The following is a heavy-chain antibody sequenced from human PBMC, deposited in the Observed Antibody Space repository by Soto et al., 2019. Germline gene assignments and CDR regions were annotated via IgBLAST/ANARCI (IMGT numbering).Heavy chain of an antibody. Sequence: PGGSLRLSCAASGFTFSSYAMHWVRQAPGKGLEWVAVISYDGSNKYYADSVKGRFTISRDNSKNTLYLQMNSLRAEDTAVYYCASFDGDYYDSSGYYYKLDYWGQGTLVTVSS. CDR3: ASFDGDYYDSSGYYYKLDY. V-gene: IGHV3-30-3*01. J-gene: IGHJ4*02. CDR1: GFTFSSYA. D-gene: IGHD3-22*01. CDR2: ISYDGSNK.